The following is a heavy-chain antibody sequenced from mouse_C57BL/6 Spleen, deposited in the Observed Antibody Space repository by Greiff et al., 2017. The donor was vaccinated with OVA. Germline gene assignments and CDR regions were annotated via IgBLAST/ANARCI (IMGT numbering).Heavy chain of an antibody. CDR1: GYSITSGYY. J-gene: IGHJ2*01. D-gene: IGHD1-1*01. CDR2: ISYDGSN. CDR3: ARDYYGSGYFDY. Sequence: EVKLMESGPGLVKPSQSLSLTCSVTGYSITSGYYWNWIRQFPGNKLEWMGYISYDGSNNYNPSLKNRISITRDTSKNQFFLKLNSVTTEDTATYYCARDYYGSGYFDYWGQGTTLTVSS. V-gene: IGHV3-6*01.